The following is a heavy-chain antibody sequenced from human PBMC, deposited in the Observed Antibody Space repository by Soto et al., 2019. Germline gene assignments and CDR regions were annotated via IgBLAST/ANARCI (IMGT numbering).Heavy chain of an antibody. Sequence: GGSLRLSCAASGFTFSSYGMHWVRQAPGKGLEWVAVIWYDGSNTYYADSVKGRFTISRDNSRNTVYLQMNSLRAEDTAVYHCVRDLLGSGGHFDYWGQGTPVTVSS. D-gene: IGHD7-27*01. CDR3: VRDLLGSGGHFDY. CDR2: IWYDGSNT. J-gene: IGHJ4*02. CDR1: GFTFSSYG. V-gene: IGHV3-33*01.